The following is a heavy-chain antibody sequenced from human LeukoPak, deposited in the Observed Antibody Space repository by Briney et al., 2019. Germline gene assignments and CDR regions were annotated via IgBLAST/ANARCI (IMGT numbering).Heavy chain of an antibody. D-gene: IGHD2-15*01. CDR3: ARVSVGSNNWFDP. Sequence: SETLSLTCTVSGGSISSGDDYWSWIRQPPGKGLEWIGYIYYSGSTYYNPSLKSRVTISVDTSKNQFSLKLSSVTAADTAVYYCARVSVGSNNWFDPWGQGTLVTVSS. CDR1: GGSISSGDDY. V-gene: IGHV4-30-4*01. J-gene: IGHJ5*02. CDR2: IYYSGST.